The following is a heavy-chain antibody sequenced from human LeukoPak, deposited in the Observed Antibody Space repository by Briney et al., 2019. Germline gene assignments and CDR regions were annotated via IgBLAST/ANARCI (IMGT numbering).Heavy chain of an antibody. Sequence: GGSLRLSCAASGFTFDDYAMHWVRQAPGKGLEWVSLISGGSGSTYYADLVKGRFTISRDNSKNSLYLQMNSLRTEDTALYYCAKGQQMYYYDSSGYTFDYWGQGTLVTVSS. CDR2: ISGGSGST. CDR3: AKGQQMYYYDSSGYTFDY. V-gene: IGHV3-43*02. J-gene: IGHJ4*02. D-gene: IGHD3-22*01. CDR1: GFTFDDYA.